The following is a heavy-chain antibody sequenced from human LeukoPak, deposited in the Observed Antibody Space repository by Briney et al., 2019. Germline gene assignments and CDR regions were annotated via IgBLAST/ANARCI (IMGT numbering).Heavy chain of an antibody. Sequence: GGSLRLSCAASGFTFSTYWMHWVRQAPGKGLEWVSSISSSSSYIYYADSVKGRFTISRDNAKNSLYLQMNSLRAEDTAVYYCARDRSYSNSMDVWGQGTTVTVSS. V-gene: IGHV3-21*01. D-gene: IGHD4-11*01. J-gene: IGHJ6*02. CDR1: GFTFSTYW. CDR3: ARDRSYSNSMDV. CDR2: ISSSSSYI.